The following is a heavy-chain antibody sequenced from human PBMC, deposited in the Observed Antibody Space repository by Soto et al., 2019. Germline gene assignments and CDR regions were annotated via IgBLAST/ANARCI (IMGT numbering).Heavy chain of an antibody. CDR2: IIPILGIA. CDR1: GGTFSSYT. V-gene: IGHV1-69*08. D-gene: IGHD2-8*01. J-gene: IGHJ4*02. CDR3: ARDNNDRRFDY. Sequence: QVQLVQSGAEVKKPGSSVKVSCKASGGTFSSYTISWVRQAPGQGLEWMGRIIPILGIANYAQKFQGRVTITADKSTSTAYIELSSLRSEDTAVYYCARDNNDRRFDYWGQGTLVTVSS.